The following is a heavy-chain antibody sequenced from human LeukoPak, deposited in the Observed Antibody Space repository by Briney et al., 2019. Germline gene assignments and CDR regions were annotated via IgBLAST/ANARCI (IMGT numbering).Heavy chain of an antibody. CDR3: ARETTVVTPDAFDI. J-gene: IGHJ3*02. Sequence: PSETLSLTCTVSGGSISSYYWSWIRQPAGKGLEWIGRIYTSGSTNYNPSLKSRVTISVDTSKNQFSLKLSSVTAADTAVYYCARETTVVTPDAFDIWGQGTMVTVSS. CDR1: GGSISSYY. CDR2: IYTSGST. V-gene: IGHV4-4*07. D-gene: IGHD4-23*01.